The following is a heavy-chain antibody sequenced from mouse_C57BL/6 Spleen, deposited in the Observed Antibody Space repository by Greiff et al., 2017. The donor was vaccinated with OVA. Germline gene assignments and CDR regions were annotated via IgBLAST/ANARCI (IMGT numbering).Heavy chain of an antibody. CDR1: GYTFTSYW. D-gene: IGHD2-1*01. CDR3: ARGIYYGNYDYFDY. Sequence: QVQLKQPGAELVRPGSSVKLSCKASGYTFTSYWMHWVKQRPIQGLEWIGNIDPSDSETHYNQKFKDKATLTVDKSSSTAYMQLSSLTSEDSAVYYCARGIYYGNYDYFDYWGQGTTLTVSS. CDR2: IDPSDSET. J-gene: IGHJ2*01. V-gene: IGHV1-52*01.